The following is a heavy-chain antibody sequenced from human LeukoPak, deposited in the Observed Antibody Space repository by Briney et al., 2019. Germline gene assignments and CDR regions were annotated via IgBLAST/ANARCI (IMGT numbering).Heavy chain of an antibody. CDR2: IIAIFGTA. CDR1: GGTFSSYA. Sequence: SVKVSCKASGGTFSSYAISWVRQAPGQGLEWMGRIIAIFGTANYAQKFQGRVTITTDESTSTAYMELSSLRSEDTAVYYWGTPFYGSGAAYWGQGTLVNVSS. V-gene: IGHV1-69*05. D-gene: IGHD3-10*01. CDR3: GTPFYGSGAAY. J-gene: IGHJ4*02.